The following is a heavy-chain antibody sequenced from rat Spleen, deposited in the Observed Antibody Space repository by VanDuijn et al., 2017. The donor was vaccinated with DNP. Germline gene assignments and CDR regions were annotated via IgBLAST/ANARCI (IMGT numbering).Heavy chain of an antibody. CDR3: ARGYDSWYYFDS. CDR2: ISYDGVTT. Sequence: EVQLVESGGGLVQPGGSLRLSCSASGFSLSDYYMAWVRQTPTKGLEWVAYISYDGVTTNSGDSVKGRFTISRDDATNFLYLQMNSLRSEDMATYYCARGYDSWYYFDSWGQGVMVTVSS. V-gene: IGHV5-22*01. D-gene: IGHD4-3*01. J-gene: IGHJ2*01. CDR1: GFSLSDYY.